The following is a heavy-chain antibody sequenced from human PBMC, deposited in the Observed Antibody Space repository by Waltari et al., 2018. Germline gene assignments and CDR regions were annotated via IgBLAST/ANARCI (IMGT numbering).Heavy chain of an antibody. D-gene: IGHD3-10*01. CDR2: INTGGSII. J-gene: IGHJ4*02. CDR3: AGDLGYFDY. V-gene: IGHV3-11*04. Sequence: QVQLVESGGGLVKPGGSLRLSCAASGFTFSDYYLSWIRQAPGKGLEWVSYINTGGSIIYYADSVKGRFTISRDNAKNSLYLQMNSLRVDDTAVYYCAGDLGYFDYWGQGTLVTVSS. CDR1: GFTFSDYY.